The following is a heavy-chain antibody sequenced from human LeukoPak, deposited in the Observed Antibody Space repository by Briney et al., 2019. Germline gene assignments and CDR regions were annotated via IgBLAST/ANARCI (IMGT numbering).Heavy chain of an antibody. V-gene: IGHV3-30*02. CDR2: IRCDGSNK. CDR1: GFTFNTYG. Sequence: PGGSLRLSCAASGFTFNTYGMHWVRQAPGKGLEWVAFIRCDGSNKYYADSVKGRFTISRDNSKNTLYLQMNSLRTEDTAVYFCARRTALWFGDYWGQGTLVTVSS. CDR3: ARRTALWFGDY. D-gene: IGHD3-10*01. J-gene: IGHJ4*02.